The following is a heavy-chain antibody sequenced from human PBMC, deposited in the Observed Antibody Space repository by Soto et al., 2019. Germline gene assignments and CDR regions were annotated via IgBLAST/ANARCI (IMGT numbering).Heavy chain of an antibody. CDR1: GGTFSSYA. CDR2: IIPIFGTA. CDR3: AIGYHSSYYNGMDV. J-gene: IGHJ6*02. Sequence: QVQLVQSGAEVKKPGSSVKVSCKASGGTFSSYAISWVRQAPGQGLEWMGGIIPIFGTANYAQKFQGRVTVTADESTSTAYMELSSMRSEDTAVYYCAIGYHSSYYNGMDVWGQGPTVTVSS. D-gene: IGHD5-18*01. V-gene: IGHV1-69*01.